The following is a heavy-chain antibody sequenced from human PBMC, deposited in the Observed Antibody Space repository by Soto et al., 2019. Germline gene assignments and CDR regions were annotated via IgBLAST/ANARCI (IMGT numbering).Heavy chain of an antibody. V-gene: IGHV4-59*01. CDR2: LFYSGNP. D-gene: IGHD6-25*01. Sequence: PSETLSLTCSVSGGFSANVYYTWIRQPPGKGLEWIGHLFYSGNPNYNPSLEGRVSISADTSKDQFSLTLNSVTAADAAVYYCAAMKQRLLLRPENWGPGTQVTVSS. CDR3: AAMKQRLLLRPEN. CDR1: GGFSANVY. J-gene: IGHJ4*02.